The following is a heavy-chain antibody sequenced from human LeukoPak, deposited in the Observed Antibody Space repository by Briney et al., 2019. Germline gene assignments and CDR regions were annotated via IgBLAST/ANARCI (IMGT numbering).Heavy chain of an antibody. CDR1: GYTFTGYY. CDR2: INPNNGGT. J-gene: IGHJ4*02. Sequence: ASVKVSRKASGYTFTGYYMHWVRQAPGQGLEWMGWINPNNGGTNYAQKFQGRVTMTRDTSISTAYMELSRLRSDDTAVYYCARYRYVAGMYWGQGTLVTVSS. CDR3: ARYRYVAGMY. D-gene: IGHD6-19*01. V-gene: IGHV1-2*02.